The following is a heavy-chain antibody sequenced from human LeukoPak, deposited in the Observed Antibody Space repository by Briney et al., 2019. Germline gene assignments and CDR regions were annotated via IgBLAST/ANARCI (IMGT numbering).Heavy chain of an antibody. CDR3: ARGRYFDWLLFSRGGAFDM. Sequence: TPSQTLSLTCTVSGGSITNGSYYWSWLRQPAVKGLEWIGRIYTTGSTNYNPSLKSRVTISVDTSKNQFSLKLNSVTAADTAIYYCARGRYFDWLLFSRGGAFDMWGQGTMVTVSS. V-gene: IGHV4-61*02. CDR2: IYTTGST. D-gene: IGHD3-9*01. J-gene: IGHJ3*02. CDR1: GGSITNGSYY.